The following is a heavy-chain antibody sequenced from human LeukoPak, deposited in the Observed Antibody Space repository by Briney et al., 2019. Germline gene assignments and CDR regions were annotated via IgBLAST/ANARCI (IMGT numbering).Heavy chain of an antibody. Sequence: GGSLRLSCAASGFIFTSYDMHWVRQTPGKGLEWVSGISTAGDTYYQDSVKGRFSISRENAKNSLYLQMNSLRAGDTAVYYCARDLGLGGYSFDSWGQGTLVSVSS. J-gene: IGHJ4*02. CDR1: GFIFTSYD. CDR3: ARDLGLGGYSFDS. CDR2: ISTAGDT. V-gene: IGHV3-13*04. D-gene: IGHD5-18*01.